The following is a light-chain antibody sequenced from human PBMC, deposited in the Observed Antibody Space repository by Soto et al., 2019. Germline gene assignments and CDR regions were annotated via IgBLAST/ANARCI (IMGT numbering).Light chain of an antibody. CDR1: QSVSSN. CDR3: QQYNNWPLT. J-gene: IGKJ4*01. CDR2: GAS. Sequence: EIVMTQSPATLSVSPGERATLSCRASQSVSSNLAWYQQKPGQAPRLLIYGASTRATGIPARFSGGGSGTEFTLTISSLQSEDFAVYYCQQYNNWPLTVGGGTKVEIK. V-gene: IGKV3-15*01.